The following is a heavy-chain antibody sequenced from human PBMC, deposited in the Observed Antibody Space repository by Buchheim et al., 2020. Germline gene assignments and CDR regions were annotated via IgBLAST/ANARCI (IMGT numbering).Heavy chain of an antibody. CDR2: IDPSDSYT. D-gene: IGHD3-22*01. CDR3: ARPLVPDYYDSSGYSLGY. V-gene: IGHV5-10-1*01. J-gene: IGHJ4*02. CDR1: GYSFTSYW. Sequence: EVQLVQSGAEVKKPGESLRISCKGSGYSFTSYWISWVRQMPGKGLEWMGRIDPSDSYTNYSPSFQGHVTIPADKSISTAYRQWSSLKASDTAMYYCARPLVPDYYDSSGYSLGYWGQGTL.